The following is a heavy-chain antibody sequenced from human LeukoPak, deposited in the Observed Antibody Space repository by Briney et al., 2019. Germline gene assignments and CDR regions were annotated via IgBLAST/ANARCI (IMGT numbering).Heavy chain of an antibody. J-gene: IGHJ4*02. CDR3: ARQVDRYGSGSYYNAVDY. CDR1: GCPFNTYW. CDR2: IYPGDSDT. V-gene: IGHV5-51*01. D-gene: IGHD3-10*01. Sequence: GESLEISCKGSGCPFNTYWIAWLRPMPGKGLEWMGVIYPGDSDTRYSPSFQGQVTISADKSISTAYLQWSSLKASDTAMYYCARQVDRYGSGSYYNAVDYWGQGTLVTVSS.